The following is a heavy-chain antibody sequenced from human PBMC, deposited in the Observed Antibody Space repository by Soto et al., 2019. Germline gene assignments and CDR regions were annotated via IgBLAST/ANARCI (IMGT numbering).Heavy chain of an antibody. V-gene: IGHV1-46*03. J-gene: IGHJ4*02. CDR2: VNPNGGST. CDR3: VRGLLSGDY. CDR1: GYTFTSFY. Sequence: QVQLVQSGAEVKEPGASVKISCKASGYTFTSFYIHWVRQAPGQGLEWVGIVNPNGGSTNYAQNLKGRITISRDTSTSAVYMDLSSLRSEGRAVYYCVRGLLSGDYWGQGTLVTVSS.